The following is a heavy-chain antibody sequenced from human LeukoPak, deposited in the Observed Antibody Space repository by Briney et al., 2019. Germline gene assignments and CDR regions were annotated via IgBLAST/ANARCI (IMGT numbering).Heavy chain of an antibody. CDR2: IKQDGSEK. CDR1: GFTFSRYW. V-gene: IGHV3-7*01. Sequence: AGGSLRLSCAASGFTFSRYWMSWVRQAPGKGLEWVASIKQDGSEKYYVDSVKGRFTISRDNAKNSLYLQMNSLRAEDTAVYYCAELGITMIGGVWGKGTTVTISS. J-gene: IGHJ6*04. CDR3: AELGITMIGGV. D-gene: IGHD3-10*02.